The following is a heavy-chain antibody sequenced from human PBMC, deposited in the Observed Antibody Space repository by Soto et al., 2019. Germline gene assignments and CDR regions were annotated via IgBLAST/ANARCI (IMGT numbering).Heavy chain of an antibody. CDR2: LYTRGTT. Sequence: SETLSLTCSVSGASISNFYWSWIRQSAGKGLEWIGRLYTRGTTDYNPSLKSRVTMSIDTSKNRVSLSLTSVTAADTAVYYCAKGGTYYDSWGQGIVVTVS. J-gene: IGHJ4*02. D-gene: IGHD3-16*01. CDR3: AKGGTYYDS. CDR1: GASISNFY. V-gene: IGHV4-4*07.